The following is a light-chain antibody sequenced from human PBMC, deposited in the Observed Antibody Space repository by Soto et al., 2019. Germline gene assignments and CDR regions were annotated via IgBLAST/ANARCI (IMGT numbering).Light chain of an antibody. CDR1: QSVSSRY. Sequence: EIVLTQSPVTLSLSPGERATLSCRSSQSVSSRYLAWYQQKPGQPPRLLIYGASSRATGIPDRFSGSGSGTDFTLTISRLEPEDFEVYSCQQYGTSFTFGPGTKVDVK. J-gene: IGKJ3*01. V-gene: IGKV3-20*01. CDR2: GAS. CDR3: QQYGTSFT.